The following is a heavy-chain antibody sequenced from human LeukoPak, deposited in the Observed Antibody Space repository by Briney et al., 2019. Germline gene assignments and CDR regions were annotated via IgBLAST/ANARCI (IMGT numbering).Heavy chain of an antibody. D-gene: IGHD6-13*01. CDR1: KFTFNSYA. CDR2: ISGSGDST. CDR3: AKGLDSSSWYYFDY. J-gene: IGHJ4*02. Sequence: GGSLRLSCAASKFTFNSYAMSWVRQAPGKGLEWVSAISGSGDSTYYADSVKGRFTISRDNSKNTVYLQMKSLRAEDTAAYYCAKGLDSSSWYYFDYWGQGTLVTVSS. V-gene: IGHV3-23*01.